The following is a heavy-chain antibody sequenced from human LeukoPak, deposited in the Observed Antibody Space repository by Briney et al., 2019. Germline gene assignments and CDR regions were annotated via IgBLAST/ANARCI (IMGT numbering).Heavy chain of an antibody. CDR2: FSADHGNT. J-gene: IGHJ6*02. CDR1: GYTFTSYG. CDR3: ARDSKWFINDYYYGIDV. V-gene: IGHV1-18*01. D-gene: IGHD3-22*01. Sequence: GALVKVSCKASGYTFTSYGISWVRQAPGPGLEWMGWFSADHGNTNYAQKLQCRVAMTTGTSTSTAYMELRSLRPDDTAVYYCARDSKWFINDYYYGIDVWGQGTTVTVSS.